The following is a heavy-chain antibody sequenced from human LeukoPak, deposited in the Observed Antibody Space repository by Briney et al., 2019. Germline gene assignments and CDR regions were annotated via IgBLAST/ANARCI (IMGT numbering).Heavy chain of an antibody. CDR3: AGSLTAPHDY. CDR2: SYWNDDK. J-gene: IGHJ4*02. V-gene: IGHV2-5*01. Sequence: SGPTLVDPTQTLTLTCTFSGFSFRTSGVGVGWIRQPPGKALEWLAVSYWNDDKLYSSSLKSRLTITKDTSKNQVVLTMTNMDPVDIATYYCAGSLTAPHDYWGQGTLVTVSS. D-gene: IGHD3-10*01. CDR1: GFSFRTSGVG.